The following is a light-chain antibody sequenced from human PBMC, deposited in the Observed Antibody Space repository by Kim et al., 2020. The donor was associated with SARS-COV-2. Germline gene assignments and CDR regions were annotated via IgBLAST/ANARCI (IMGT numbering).Light chain of an antibody. CDR2: EDD. CDR1: SGSIDDNY. CDR3: PSYNRENVI. V-gene: IGLV6-57*04. Sequence: NFMLTQPHSVSESPGKTVIISCTRSSGSIDDNYVQWYQQRPGGVPTTVIYEDDKRPSGVSDRFSGSIDNSSNSTSLTISGLRNEDEADYYCPSYNRENVIVGGGTQLTVL. J-gene: IGLJ2*01.